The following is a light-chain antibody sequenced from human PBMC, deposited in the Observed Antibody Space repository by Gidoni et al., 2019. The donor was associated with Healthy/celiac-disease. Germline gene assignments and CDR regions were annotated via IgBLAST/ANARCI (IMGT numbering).Light chain of an antibody. V-gene: IGKV3-15*01. Sequence: EIVMTQSPATLSVSPGERATLSCRASQSVSSNLAWYQQKPGQAPRLLIYGASTRATGIPARFSGSGSGTEFTLTISSLQSEDFAVYYCQQYYNLKVTFGGGTKVEIK. CDR2: GAS. J-gene: IGKJ4*01. CDR1: QSVSSN. CDR3: QQYYNLKVT.